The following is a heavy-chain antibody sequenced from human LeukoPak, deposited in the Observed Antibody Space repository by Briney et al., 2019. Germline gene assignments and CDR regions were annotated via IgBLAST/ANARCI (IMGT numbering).Heavy chain of an antibody. D-gene: IGHD4-11*01. CDR3: STSTGTTYNSFDP. J-gene: IGHJ5*02. CDR2: VYYTGNT. CDR1: GGSISSSSYY. V-gene: IGHV4-39*07. Sequence: SETLSLTCTVSGGSISSSSYYWGWIRQPPGKGLEYIGSVYYTGNTYYNPSLKSRVTISVDTSKIQFSLKLNSVTAADTAVHYCSTSTGTTYNSFDPWGQGTLVTVSS.